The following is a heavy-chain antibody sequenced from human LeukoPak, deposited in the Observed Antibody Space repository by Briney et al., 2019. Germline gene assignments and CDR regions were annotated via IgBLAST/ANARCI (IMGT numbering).Heavy chain of an antibody. CDR1: GYTFTGYG. J-gene: IGHJ4*02. CDR3: ARLGVVGAVDY. Sequence: VASVKVSCKASGYTFTGYGISWVRQAPGQGLEWMGWISAYNGNTNYAQKLQGRVTMTRDTSTSTVYMELSSLRSEDTAVYYCARLGVVGAVDYWGQGTLVTVSS. V-gene: IGHV1-18*01. CDR2: ISAYNGNT. D-gene: IGHD1-26*01.